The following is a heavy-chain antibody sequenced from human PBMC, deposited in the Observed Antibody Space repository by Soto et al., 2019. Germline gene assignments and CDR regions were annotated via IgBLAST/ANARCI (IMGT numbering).Heavy chain of an antibody. V-gene: IGHV3-7*01. J-gene: IGHJ6*02. CDR3: ASLGGWENYYYYGMDV. D-gene: IGHD6-19*01. CDR1: GFTFSSYW. CDR2: IKQDGSEK. Sequence: EVQLVESGGGLVQPGGSLRLSCAASGFTFSSYWMSWVRQAPGKGLEWVANIKQDGSEKYYVDSVKGRFTISRDNAKNSLYLQMNSLRAEDTAVYYCASLGGWENYYYYGMDVWGQGTTVTVSS.